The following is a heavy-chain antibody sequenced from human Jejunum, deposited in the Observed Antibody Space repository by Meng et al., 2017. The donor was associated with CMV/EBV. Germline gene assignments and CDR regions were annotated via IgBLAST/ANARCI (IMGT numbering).Heavy chain of an antibody. CDR3: ARNGFYSLDF. J-gene: IGHJ4*02. D-gene: IGHD3-22*01. CDR2: IYHGESA. V-gene: IGHV4-4*02. Sequence: TCAVSGDYMSSSTWWSWVRQPPGKGLEWIGEIYHGESATYNPSLKSRVTISVDKSKNQLSLKLSSVTAADTAVYYCARNGFYSLDFWGQGTLVTVSS. CDR1: GDYMSSSTW.